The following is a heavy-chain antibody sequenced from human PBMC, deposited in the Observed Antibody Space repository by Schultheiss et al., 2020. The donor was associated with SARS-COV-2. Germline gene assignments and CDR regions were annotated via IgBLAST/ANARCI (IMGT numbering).Heavy chain of an antibody. Sequence: ASVKVSCKASGYTFTGYYMHWVRQAPGQGLEWMGWISAYNGNTNYAQKLQGRVNMTTDTSTSTAYMELRSLRSDDTAVYYCARDLGLAVAPRSDYWGQGTLVTVSS. D-gene: IGHD6-19*01. V-gene: IGHV1-18*04. CDR3: ARDLGLAVAPRSDY. CDR1: GYTFTGYY. J-gene: IGHJ4*02. CDR2: ISAYNGNT.